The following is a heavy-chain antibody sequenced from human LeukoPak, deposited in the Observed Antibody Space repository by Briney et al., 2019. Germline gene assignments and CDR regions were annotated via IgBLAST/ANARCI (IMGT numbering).Heavy chain of an antibody. CDR2: MSRGGNTI. D-gene: IGHD5-18*01. J-gene: IGHJ4*02. V-gene: IGHV3-48*04. CDR3: ARNTGYSYGYFDY. Sequence: PGGSLRLSCAASGFIFSSYSMNWVRQAPGKGLEWVSYMSRGGNTIYYSDSVKGRFTISRDTAENSLSLQMNSLRAEDTAVYYCARNTGYSYGYFDYWGQGTLVTVSS. CDR1: GFIFSSYS.